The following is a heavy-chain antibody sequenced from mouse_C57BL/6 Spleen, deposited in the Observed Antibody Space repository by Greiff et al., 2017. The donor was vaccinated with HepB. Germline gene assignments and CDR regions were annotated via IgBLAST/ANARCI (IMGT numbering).Heavy chain of an antibody. CDR2: INPSNGGT. CDR3: ARLVYGTHWYFDV. CDR1: GYTFTSYW. J-gene: IGHJ1*03. V-gene: IGHV1-53*01. Sequence: VKLQQSGTELVKPGASVKLSCKASGYTFTSYWMHWVKQRPGQGLEWIGNINPSNGGTNYNEKFKSKATLTVDKSSSTAYMQLSSLTSEDSAVYYCARLVYGTHWYFDVWGTGTTVTVSS. D-gene: IGHD1-1*01.